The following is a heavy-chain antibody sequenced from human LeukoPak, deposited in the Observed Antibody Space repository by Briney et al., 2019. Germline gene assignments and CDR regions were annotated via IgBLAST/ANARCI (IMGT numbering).Heavy chain of an antibody. Sequence: KPSETLSLTCTVSGGSISSYYWSWIRQPPGKGLEWIGYVYSSGSTNYNPSLKSRVTISVDTSKNQFSLKLSSVTAADTAVYYCARYSYGGYYFDYWGQGTLVTVSS. CDR1: GGSISSYY. D-gene: IGHD5-18*01. CDR3: ARYSYGGYYFDY. V-gene: IGHV4-59*01. J-gene: IGHJ4*02. CDR2: VYSSGST.